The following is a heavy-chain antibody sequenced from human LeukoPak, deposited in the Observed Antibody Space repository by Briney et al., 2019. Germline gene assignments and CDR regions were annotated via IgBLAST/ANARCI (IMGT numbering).Heavy chain of an antibody. CDR3: RALLWFGVSDY. J-gene: IGHJ4*02. Sequence: GGSLRLSCAASGFTFSSYGMHWVRQAPGKGLEWVAVISYDGSNKYYADSVKGRFTISRDNSKNTLYLQMNSLRAEDTAVYYCRALLWFGVSDYWGQGTLVTVSS. D-gene: IGHD3-10*01. V-gene: IGHV3-30*03. CDR1: GFTFSSYG. CDR2: ISYDGSNK.